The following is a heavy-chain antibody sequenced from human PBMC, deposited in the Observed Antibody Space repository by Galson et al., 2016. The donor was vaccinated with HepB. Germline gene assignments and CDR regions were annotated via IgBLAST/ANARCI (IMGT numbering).Heavy chain of an antibody. J-gene: IGHJ4*02. V-gene: IGHV2-5*02. D-gene: IGHD6-13*01. CDR1: GFSLNARGVA. CDR2: IFWDDDK. Sequence: PALVKPTQTLTLTCSVSGFSLNARGVAVGWIRQPPGKALDWLALIFWDDDKRYSPSLENRLTIAKDTSNNQVLLTMTNMDPVDTATYYCVHQQLGIDFWGQGILVTVSS. CDR3: VHQQLGIDF.